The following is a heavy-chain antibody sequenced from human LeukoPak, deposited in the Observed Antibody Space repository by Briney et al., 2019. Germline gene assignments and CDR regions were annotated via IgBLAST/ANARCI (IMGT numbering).Heavy chain of an antibody. CDR1: GVSISRYT. D-gene: IGHD3-10*01. Sequence: SETLSLTCTSSGVSISRYTWSSIRQPPLKGLECICSIYYSGSTNYNPSLKSRVTISVDTSKNQFSLKLSSVTAADTAVYYCARVVVRGVITPDAFDIWGQGTMVTVPS. J-gene: IGHJ3*02. V-gene: IGHV4-59*08. CDR2: IYYSGST. CDR3: ARVVVRGVITPDAFDI.